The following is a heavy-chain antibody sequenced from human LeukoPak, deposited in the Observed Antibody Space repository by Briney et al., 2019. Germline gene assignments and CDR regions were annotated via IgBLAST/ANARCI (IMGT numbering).Heavy chain of an antibody. CDR3: ARERIHGMDV. CDR2: ISSSSSYI. J-gene: IGHJ6*02. D-gene: IGHD2-15*01. CDR1: GFTFSSYS. Sequence: GGSLRLSCAASGFTFSSYSINWVRQAPGKGLEWVSSISSSSSYIYYADSVKGRFTISRDNAKNSLYLQMNSLRAEDTAVYYCARERIHGMDVWGQGTTVTVSS. V-gene: IGHV3-21*01.